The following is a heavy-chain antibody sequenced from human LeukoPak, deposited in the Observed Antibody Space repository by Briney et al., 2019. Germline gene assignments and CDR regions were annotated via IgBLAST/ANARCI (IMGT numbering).Heavy chain of an antibody. CDR3: ASRPSVRGVILDPG. V-gene: IGHV3-23*01. J-gene: IGHJ4*02. D-gene: IGHD3-10*01. Sequence: TGGSLRLSCAASGFTFSSYGMSWVRQAPGKGLEWVSAISGSGGSTYYADSVKGRFTISRDNSKNTLYLQMNSLRAEDTAVYYCASRPSVRGVILDPGWGQGTLVTVSS. CDR1: GFTFSSYG. CDR2: ISGSGGST.